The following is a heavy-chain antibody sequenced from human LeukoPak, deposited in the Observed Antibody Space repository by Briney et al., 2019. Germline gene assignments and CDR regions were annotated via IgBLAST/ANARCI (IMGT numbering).Heavy chain of an antibody. J-gene: IGHJ3*02. CDR1: GGSISSSSYY. D-gene: IGHD3-22*01. CDR3: ARYSPNYYDSSGSKTIGSAFDI. CDR2: IYYSGST. V-gene: IGHV4-39*07. Sequence: SETLSLTCTVSGGSISSSSYYWGWIRQPPGKELEWIGSIYYSGSTYYNPSLKSRVTISVDTSKNQFSLKLSSVTAADTAVYYCARYSPNYYDSSGSKTIGSAFDIWGQGTMVTVSS.